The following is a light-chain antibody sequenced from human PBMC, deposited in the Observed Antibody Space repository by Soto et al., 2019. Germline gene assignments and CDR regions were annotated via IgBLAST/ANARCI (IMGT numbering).Light chain of an antibody. CDR1: QGISSY. V-gene: IGKV1-9*01. CDR2: SAS. J-gene: IGKJ1*01. CDR3: QQYINYPWT. Sequence: DIQLTQSPSFLSASVGDRVTITCRATQGISSYLAWYQQKPGKAPKLLIYSASTLQTGVPSRFGGGGSGTEFTLTISSLQPDDFAIYYCQQYINYPWTFGQGTKVDIK.